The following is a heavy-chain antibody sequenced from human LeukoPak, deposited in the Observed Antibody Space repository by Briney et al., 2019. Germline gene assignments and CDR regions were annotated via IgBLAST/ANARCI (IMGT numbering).Heavy chain of an antibody. CDR3: ARALYCSSTSCRSGMDV. CDR2: ISAYNGNT. V-gene: IGHV1-18*01. CDR1: GYTFTSYG. D-gene: IGHD2-2*01. J-gene: IGHJ6*02. Sequence: ASVKVSCKASGYTFTSYGISWVRQAPGQGLEWMGWISAYNGNTNYAQKLQGRVTMTTDTSTSTAYMELSSLRSEDTAVYYCARALYCSSTSCRSGMDVWGQGTTVTVSS.